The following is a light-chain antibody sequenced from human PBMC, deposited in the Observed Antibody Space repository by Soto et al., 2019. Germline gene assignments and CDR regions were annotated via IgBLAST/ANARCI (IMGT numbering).Light chain of an antibody. CDR1: SSDVGGYKY. J-gene: IGLJ2*01. V-gene: IGLV2-8*01. CDR3: SSYAGGNTRI. Sequence: QSALTQPPSASGSPGQSVTFSCTGTSSDVGGYKYVSWYQQHPGKAPKLIIYEVTKRPSGVPDRFSASKSGNTASLTVSGVQAEDEAVYYCSSYAGGNTRIFGGGTKLTVL. CDR2: EVT.